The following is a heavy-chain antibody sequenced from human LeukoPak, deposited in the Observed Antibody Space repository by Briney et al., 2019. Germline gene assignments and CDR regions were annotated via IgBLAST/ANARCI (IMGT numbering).Heavy chain of an antibody. D-gene: IGHD4-17*01. Sequence: AASVKVSCKVSGYTLTELSMHWVRQAPGKGLEWMGGFDPEDGETIYAQSFQGRVTMTEDTSTDTAYMELSSLRSEDTAVYYCATGDYDLWETGGFDYWGQGTLVTVSS. J-gene: IGHJ4*02. CDR3: ATGDYDLWETGGFDY. CDR1: GYTLTELS. V-gene: IGHV1-24*01. CDR2: FDPEDGET.